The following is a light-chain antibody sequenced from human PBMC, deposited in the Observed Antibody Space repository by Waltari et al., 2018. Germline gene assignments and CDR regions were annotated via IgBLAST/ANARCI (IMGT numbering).Light chain of an antibody. V-gene: IGLV3-19*01. CDR1: SLRSYY. Sequence: SSELTPDPAVSVALGQTVRITCQGDSLRSYYASWYQQKPGQAPVLVIYGKNNRPPGIPDRFSGSSSGNTASLTITGAQAEDEADYYCNSRDSSGNHVVFGGGTKLTVL. J-gene: IGLJ2*01. CDR3: NSRDSSGNHVV. CDR2: GKN.